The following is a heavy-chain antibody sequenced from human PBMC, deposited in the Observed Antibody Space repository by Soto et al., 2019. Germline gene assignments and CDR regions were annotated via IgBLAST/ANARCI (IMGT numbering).Heavy chain of an antibody. J-gene: IGHJ1*01. Sequence: ESGTTLVNPTQTLTLTCTLSGFSLNTSAMCVTWIRQAPGKALEWLALINWDADEYYNKSLKTRLTISKATSKNQVILTMTNMDPVDTATYYCARVHYRGGVPIVTFPHYYFDLSGHGALVTVSS. CDR3: ARVHYRGGVPIVTFPHYYFDL. CDR1: GFSLNTSAMC. D-gene: IGHD2-21*01. V-gene: IGHV2-70*01. CDR2: INWDADE.